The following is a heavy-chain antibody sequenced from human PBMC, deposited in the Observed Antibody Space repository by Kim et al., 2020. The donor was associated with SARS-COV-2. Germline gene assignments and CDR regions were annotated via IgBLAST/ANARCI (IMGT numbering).Heavy chain of an antibody. D-gene: IGHD6-13*01. CDR3: AQQQLTPFDY. Sequence: ATYARKFQGRVTIPADEATSTAYMELSSLRSEDTAVYYCAQQQLTPFDYWGQGTLVTVSS. CDR2: A. J-gene: IGHJ4*02. V-gene: IGHV1-69*01.